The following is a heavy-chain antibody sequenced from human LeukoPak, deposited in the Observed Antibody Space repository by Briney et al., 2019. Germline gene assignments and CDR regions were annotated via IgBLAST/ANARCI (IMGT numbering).Heavy chain of an antibody. D-gene: IGHD1-26*01. CDR1: GFSISSYY. J-gene: IGHJ4*02. V-gene: IGHV4-4*07. CDR2: IYTSGST. CDR3: ARENSGSYREFDY. Sequence: PSETLSLTCTVSGFSISSYYWSWIRQPAGKGLEWIGRIYTSGSTNYNASLKSRVSMSVDTSTNQSSLKLSSVTAADTAVFYCARENSGSYREFDYWGQGTLVSVSS.